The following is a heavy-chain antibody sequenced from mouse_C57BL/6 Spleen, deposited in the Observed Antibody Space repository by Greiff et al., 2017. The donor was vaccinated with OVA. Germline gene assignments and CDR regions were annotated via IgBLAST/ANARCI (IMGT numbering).Heavy chain of an antibody. J-gene: IGHJ4*01. Sequence: QVQLQPPGAELVKPGASVKMSCTASGYTFTSYWITWVKQRPGQGLEWIGDIYPGSGSTNYNEKFKSKATLTVDTSSSTAYMQLSSLTSEDSAVYYCARSDTRAMDYWGQGTSVTVSS. CDR2: IYPGSGST. V-gene: IGHV1-55*01. CDR3: ARSDTRAMDY. D-gene: IGHD1-1*01. CDR1: GYTFTSYW.